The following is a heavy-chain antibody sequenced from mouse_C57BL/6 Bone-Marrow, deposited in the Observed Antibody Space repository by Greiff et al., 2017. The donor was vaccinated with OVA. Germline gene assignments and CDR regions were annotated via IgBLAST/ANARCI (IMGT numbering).Heavy chain of an antibody. J-gene: IGHJ3*01. CDR3: AREGDYYGSSLAWFAY. Sequence: VQLQQPGAELVMPGASVKLSCKASGYTFTSYWMHWVKQRPGQGLEWIGEIDPSDSYTNYNQKFKGKSTLTVDKSSSTAYMQLGSLTSEDSAVYYCAREGDYYGSSLAWFAYGGQGTLVTVSA. CDR1: GYTFTSYW. CDR2: IDPSDSYT. V-gene: IGHV1-69*01. D-gene: IGHD1-1*01.